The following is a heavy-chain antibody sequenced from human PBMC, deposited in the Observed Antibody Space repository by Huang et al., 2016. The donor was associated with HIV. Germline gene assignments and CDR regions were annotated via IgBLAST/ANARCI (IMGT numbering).Heavy chain of an antibody. CDR2: IKQDGSGK. V-gene: IGHV3-7*01. J-gene: IGHJ4*02. CDR3: ARRLRYYYGSGRTSGYFDY. CDR1: GFTFSSYW. D-gene: IGHD3-10*01. Sequence: EVQLVESGGGLVQPGGSLRLSCTASGFTFSSYWVSWVRQARGKGLEWVANIKQDGSGKYYVDSVKGRFSISRDNAKNSLYLQRNSLRAEDTAVYYCARRLRYYYGSGRTSGYFDYWGQGTLVTVSS.